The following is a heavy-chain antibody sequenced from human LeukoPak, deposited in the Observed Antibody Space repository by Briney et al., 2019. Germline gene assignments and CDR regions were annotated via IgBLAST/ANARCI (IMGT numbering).Heavy chain of an antibody. CDR3: ARTSSPRLDILTGPILDGAFDI. CDR2: ISAYNGNT. Sequence: ASVKVSCKASGYTFTSYGISWVRQAPGQGLEWMGRISAYNGNTNYAQKLQGRVTMTTDTSTSTAYMELRSLRSDDTAVYYCARTSSPRLDILTGPILDGAFDIWGQGTMVTVSS. D-gene: IGHD3-9*01. J-gene: IGHJ3*02. V-gene: IGHV1-18*01. CDR1: GYTFTSYG.